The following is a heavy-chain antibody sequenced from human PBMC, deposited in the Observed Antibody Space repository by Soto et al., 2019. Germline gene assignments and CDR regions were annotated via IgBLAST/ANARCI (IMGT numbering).Heavy chain of an antibody. Sequence: PGGSLRLSCAASGFTFDDYAMHWVRPDPGKGLEWVSGISWNSGSIGYADSVKGRFTISRDNAKNSLYLQMNSLRAEDTALYYCAKEGHRIAARAEFDYWGQGTLVTVSS. CDR1: GFTFDDYA. CDR2: ISWNSGSI. V-gene: IGHV3-9*01. D-gene: IGHD6-6*01. CDR3: AKEGHRIAARAEFDY. J-gene: IGHJ4*02.